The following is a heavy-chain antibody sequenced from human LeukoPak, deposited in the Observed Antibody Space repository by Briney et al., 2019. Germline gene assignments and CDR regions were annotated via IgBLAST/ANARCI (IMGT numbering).Heavy chain of an antibody. CDR2: ISSSSSYT. CDR1: GFPFSNAW. Sequence: PGGSLRLSCVVFGSGFPFSNAWMSWIRQAPGKGLEWVSYISSSSSYTNYADSVKGRFTISRDNAKNSLYLQMNSLRAEDTAVYYCARVVVTPWYFDYWGQGTLVTVSS. J-gene: IGHJ4*02. CDR3: ARVVVTPWYFDY. D-gene: IGHD3-22*01. V-gene: IGHV3-11*06.